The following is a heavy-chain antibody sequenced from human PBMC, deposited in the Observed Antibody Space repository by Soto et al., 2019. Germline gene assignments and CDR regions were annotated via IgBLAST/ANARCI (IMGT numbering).Heavy chain of an antibody. CDR2: LSAGGNRP. J-gene: IGHJ4*02. CDR3: AKQAGSSSDPFDY. D-gene: IGHD6-19*01. Sequence: GSLKLSCAASGVTFDTYAVSWVRQAPGKGIEWISSLSAGGNRPYYADSVKGRFTISRDNSKTSLYLQMLGLRAEDTAVYYCAKQAGSSSDPFDYWGQGALVTVSS. CDR1: GVTFDTYA. V-gene: IGHV3-23*01.